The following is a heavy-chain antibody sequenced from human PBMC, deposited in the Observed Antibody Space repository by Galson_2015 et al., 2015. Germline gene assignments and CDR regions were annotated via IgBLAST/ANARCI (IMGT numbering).Heavy chain of an antibody. CDR1: GFTFSSYA. V-gene: IGHV3-30-3*01. CDR3: ATPQTHSSGWYEGFDY. CDR2: ISFDGNNK. Sequence: SLRLSCAASGFTFSSYAMHWVRQAPGKGLEWVAVISFDGNNKYYADSVKGRFTISRDNSKNTLYLQMNSLRAEDTAVYYCATPQTHSSGWYEGFDYWGQGTLVTVSS. D-gene: IGHD6-19*01. J-gene: IGHJ4*02.